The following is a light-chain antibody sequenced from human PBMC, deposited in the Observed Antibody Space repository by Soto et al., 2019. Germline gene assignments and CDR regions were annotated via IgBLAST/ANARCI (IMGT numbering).Light chain of an antibody. CDR1: SSDVGGYNY. J-gene: IGLJ2*01. Sequence: QSALTQPASVSGSPGQSITISCTGTSSDVGGYNYVSWYQQHPGKAPKLMIYDVSNRPSGVSNRFSGSKSGNTASPTISGLQAEDEADYYCSSYTSSSTPRVFGGGTKLTVL. V-gene: IGLV2-14*01. CDR2: DVS. CDR3: SSYTSSSTPRV.